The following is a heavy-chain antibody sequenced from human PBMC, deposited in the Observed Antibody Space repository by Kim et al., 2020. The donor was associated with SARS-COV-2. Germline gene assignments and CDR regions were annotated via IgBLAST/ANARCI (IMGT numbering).Heavy chain of an antibody. V-gene: IGHV3-73*01. CDR3: AGYFGSGSTRVDP. D-gene: IGHD3-10*01. CDR2: IRSKARSSAT. J-gene: IGHJ5*02. Sequence: GGSLRLSCAASGFIFSGSSIYWVRQAPGKGLEWVGRIRSKARSSATTYGASVKGRFTISRDDSKNTAYLQMNSLKTEDTAVYYCAGYFGSGSTRVDPWGQGTLVTISS. CDR1: GFIFSGSS.